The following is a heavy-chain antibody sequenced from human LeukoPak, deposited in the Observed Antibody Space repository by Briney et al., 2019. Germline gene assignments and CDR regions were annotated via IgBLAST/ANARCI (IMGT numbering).Heavy chain of an antibody. V-gene: IGHV3-21*01. CDR3: VLRYLDWFREFDY. CDR2: ISSSSSYI. CDR1: GFTFSSYS. J-gene: IGHJ4*02. Sequence: GGSLRLSCAASGFTFSSYSMNWVRQAPGKGLEWVSSISSSSSYIYYADSVKGRFTISRDNAKNSLYLQMNSLRAEDTAVYYCVLRYLDWFREFDYWGQGTLVTVSS. D-gene: IGHD3-9*01.